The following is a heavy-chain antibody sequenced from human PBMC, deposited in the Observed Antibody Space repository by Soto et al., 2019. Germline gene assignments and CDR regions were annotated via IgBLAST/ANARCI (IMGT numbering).Heavy chain of an antibody. CDR1: GYSFPSYW. J-gene: IGHJ6*02. D-gene: IGHD1-1*01. V-gene: IGHV5-10-1*01. CDR2: IDPSDSYI. CDR3: ARRLSGPKEEYNAYYFYGLDV. Sequence: GESLKISCQGSGYSFPSYWISWVRQMPGKGLQWMGRIDPSDSYINYSPSFEGHVNISIDKSINTAYLQWSSLKASDTAIYYCARRLSGPKEEYNAYYFYGLDVWGQGTKVTVSS.